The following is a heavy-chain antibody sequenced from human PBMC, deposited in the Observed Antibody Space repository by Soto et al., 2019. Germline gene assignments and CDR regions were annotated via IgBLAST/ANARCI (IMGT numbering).Heavy chain of an antibody. CDR1: GFTFSSYA. Sequence: GGSLRLSCAASGFTFSSYAMHWVRQAPGKGLEWVAFISYDGSNKYYADSVKGRFTISRDNPKNTLYLQMNSLRAEDTAVYYCARAPGGYCSSTSCYVDYWGQGTLVTVSS. V-gene: IGHV3-30-3*01. J-gene: IGHJ4*02. D-gene: IGHD2-2*01. CDR3: ARAPGGYCSSTSCYVDY. CDR2: ISYDGSNK.